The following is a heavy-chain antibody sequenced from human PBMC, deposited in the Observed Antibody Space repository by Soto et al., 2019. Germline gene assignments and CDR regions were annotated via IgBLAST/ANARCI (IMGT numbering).Heavy chain of an antibody. CDR2: IYHSGST. D-gene: IGHD3-22*01. J-gene: IGHJ4*02. CDR1: GGSISSSNW. CDR3: ARVYSDYDSSAYYYPFYFDF. V-gene: IGHV4-4*02. Sequence: SETLSLTCAVSGGSISSSNWWSWVRQPPGKGLEWIGEIYHSGSTNYNPSLKSRVTISVDKSKNQFSLKLSSVTAADTAVYYCARVYSDYDSSAYYYPFYFDFWGQGALVTVSS.